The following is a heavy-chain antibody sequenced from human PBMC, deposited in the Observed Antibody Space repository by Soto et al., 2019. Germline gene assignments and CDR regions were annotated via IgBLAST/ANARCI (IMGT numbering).Heavy chain of an antibody. J-gene: IGHJ6*02. CDR1: GYNFASYT. V-gene: IGHV1-18*01. CDR3: ARGGDCSSTSCYTPNYYDGMDG. Sequence: VQVVKSGAEVKKPGASVKVSCQASGYNFASYTISWVRQAPGQGLEWMGWISAYNGERNYAPKFQGKVTMTTDRSTSTAYMELRSLTSDDTAVYYCARGGDCSSTSCYTPNYYDGMDGWGQGTTVTVS. D-gene: IGHD2-2*02. CDR2: ISAYNGER.